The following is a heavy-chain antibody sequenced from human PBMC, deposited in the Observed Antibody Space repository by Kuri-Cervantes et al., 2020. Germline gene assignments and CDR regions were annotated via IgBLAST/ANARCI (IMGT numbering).Heavy chain of an antibody. V-gene: IGHV4-34*01. D-gene: IGHD3-10*01. CDR2: INHSGST. CDR3: ARSGSGSYYRY. Sequence: SQTLSLTCAVYGGSFSGYYWSWIRQPPGKGLEWIGEINHSGSTNYNPSLKSRVTISVDTSKNQSSLKLSSVTAADTAVYYCARSGSGSYYRYWGQGTLVTVSS. J-gene: IGHJ4*02. CDR1: GGSFSGYY.